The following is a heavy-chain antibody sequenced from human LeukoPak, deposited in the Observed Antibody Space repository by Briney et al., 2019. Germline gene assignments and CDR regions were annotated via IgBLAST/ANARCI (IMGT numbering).Heavy chain of an antibody. V-gene: IGHV3-64*04. CDR1: GFIFSSYA. J-gene: IGHJ3*02. Sequence: SGGSLRLSCSASGFIFSSYAMHWVRQAPGKGLEYVSGISFNGGNTYFADSVKGRFTISRDNSKNTLYLQMNSLRAEDTAVYYCAKDHYDYVSRDAFDIWGQGTMVTVSS. CDR3: AKDHYDYVSRDAFDI. CDR2: ISFNGGNT. D-gene: IGHD3-16*01.